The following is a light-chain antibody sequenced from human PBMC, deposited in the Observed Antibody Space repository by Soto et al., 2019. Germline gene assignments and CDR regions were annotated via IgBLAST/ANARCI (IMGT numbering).Light chain of an antibody. Sequence: EIVLTQSPGTLSLSPGERATLSCRASQSVSNTYLAWYQQKRGQAPRLLISGASRRATGIPDRFSGSGSGTDFTLSITRLKPEDFAVYYCQQYGSSPQTFGQGTKVEIK. J-gene: IGKJ1*01. CDR2: GAS. CDR1: QSVSNTY. CDR3: QQYGSSPQT. V-gene: IGKV3-20*01.